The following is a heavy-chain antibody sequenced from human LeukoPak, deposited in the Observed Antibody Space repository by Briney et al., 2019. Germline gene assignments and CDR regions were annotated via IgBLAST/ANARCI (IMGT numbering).Heavy chain of an antibody. V-gene: IGHV1-18*04. CDR1: GYTFTGYY. CDR2: ISAYNGNT. CDR3: ARDMNWLTYYYDSSGQGIDY. Sequence: ASVKVSCKASGYTFTGYYMHWVRQAPGQGLEWMGWISAYNGNTNYAQKLQGRVTMTTDTSTSTAYMELRSLRSDDTAVYYCARDMNWLTYYYDSSGQGIDYWGQGTLVTVSS. J-gene: IGHJ4*02. D-gene: IGHD3-22*01.